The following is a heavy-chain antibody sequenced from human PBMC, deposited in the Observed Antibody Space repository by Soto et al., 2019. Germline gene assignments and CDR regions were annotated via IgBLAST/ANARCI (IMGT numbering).Heavy chain of an antibody. J-gene: IGHJ6*02. V-gene: IGHV1-58*02. D-gene: IGHD2-15*01. CDR2: IVVASGQT. CDR3: SADRPNLGVGWWV. Sequence: ASVKVSCKASGSGFISSGIQWVRQAHGQRLEWIGWIVVASGQTNYAQNFRGRVAITRDTSTATAYRELTGLTSEDTAVYFCSADRPNLGVGWWVWGQGTTVT. CDR1: GSGFISSG.